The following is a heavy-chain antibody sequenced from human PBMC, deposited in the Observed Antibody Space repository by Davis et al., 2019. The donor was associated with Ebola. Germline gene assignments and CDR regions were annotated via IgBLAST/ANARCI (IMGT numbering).Heavy chain of an antibody. CDR1: GFTVSSNY. CDR2: IYSGGST. CDR3: ARDPYYYGSGSYYN. Sequence: GESLKISCAASGFTVSSNYMSWVRQAPGKGPEWVSVIYSGGSTYYADSVKCRFTISRDNSKNTLYLQMNSLRAEDTAVYYCARDPYYYGSGSYYNWGQGTLVTVSS. J-gene: IGHJ4*02. V-gene: IGHV3-53*01. D-gene: IGHD3-10*01.